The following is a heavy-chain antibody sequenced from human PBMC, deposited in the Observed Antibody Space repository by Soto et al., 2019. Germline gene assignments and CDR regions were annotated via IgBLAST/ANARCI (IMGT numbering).Heavy chain of an antibody. CDR2: ITGSGDYT. CDR3: AKARYYDSTGYLYYFDY. D-gene: IGHD3-22*01. Sequence: GGSLRLSCAASGFTFSNYAMSWVRQAPGKGLEWVSSITGSGDYTYYADSVKGRFTISRDNSKNTLYLQMNSLRAEDTAVYYCAKARYYDSTGYLYYFDYWVQGTLVTVSS. J-gene: IGHJ4*02. CDR1: GFTFSNYA. V-gene: IGHV3-23*01.